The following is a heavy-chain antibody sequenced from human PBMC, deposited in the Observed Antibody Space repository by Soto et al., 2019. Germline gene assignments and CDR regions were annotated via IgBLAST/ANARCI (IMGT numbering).Heavy chain of an antibody. Sequence: GGSLRLSCAASGFTFSSYWMSWVRQAPGKGLEWVANIKQDGSEKYYVDSVKGRFTISRDNAKNSLYLQMNSLRAEDTAVYYCARDHNSYSGYDRIGYWGHGTLVTVSS. V-gene: IGHV3-7*01. CDR1: GFTFSSYW. CDR3: ARDHNSYSGYDRIGY. J-gene: IGHJ4*01. CDR2: IKQDGSEK. D-gene: IGHD5-12*01.